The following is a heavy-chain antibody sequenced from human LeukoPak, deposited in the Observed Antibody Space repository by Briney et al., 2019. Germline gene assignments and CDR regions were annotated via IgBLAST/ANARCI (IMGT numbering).Heavy chain of an antibody. CDR3: ARGDMVVGGYYYQMDV. V-gene: IGHV1-2*02. CDR1: GYTFTGYY. Sequence: ASVKVSCKASGYTFTGYYMHWVRQAPGQGLEWMGWINPNSGGTNYAQKFQGRVTMTRDTSISTAYMELSRLRSDDTAVYYCARGDMVVGGYYYQMDVWGGGTAVTISS. J-gene: IGHJ6*03. CDR2: INPNSGGT. D-gene: IGHD2-21*01.